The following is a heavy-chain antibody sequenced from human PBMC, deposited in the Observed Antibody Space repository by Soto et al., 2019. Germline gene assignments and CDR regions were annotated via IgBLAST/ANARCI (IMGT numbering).Heavy chain of an antibody. D-gene: IGHD5-12*01. Sequence: PSETLSLTCAVYGGSFGGYYWSWIRQPPGKGLEWIGEINHSGSTNYNPSLKSRVTISVDTSKNQFSLKLSSVTAADTAVYYCARGRSGYNFEDAFDIWGQGTMVTVSS. CDR2: INHSGST. J-gene: IGHJ3*02. CDR1: GGSFGGYY. CDR3: ARGRSGYNFEDAFDI. V-gene: IGHV4-34*01.